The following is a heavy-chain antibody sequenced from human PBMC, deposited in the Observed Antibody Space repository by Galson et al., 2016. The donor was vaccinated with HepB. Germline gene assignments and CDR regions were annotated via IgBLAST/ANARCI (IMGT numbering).Heavy chain of an antibody. CDR1: GFTFSRFW. Sequence: SLRLSCAASGFTFSRFWMNWVRQAPGKGLEWVASIKEDASKAFYADSVKGRFTTSRDNVEDSLSLQMNSLRSEDTAVYYCARYGDEAGWNFHQWGQGTLVTVSS. CDR2: IKEDASKA. CDR3: ARYGDEAGWNFHQ. J-gene: IGHJ1*01. V-gene: IGHV3-7*03. D-gene: IGHD6-19*01.